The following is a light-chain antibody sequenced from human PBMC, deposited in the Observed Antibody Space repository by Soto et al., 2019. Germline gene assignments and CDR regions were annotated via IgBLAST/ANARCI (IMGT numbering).Light chain of an antibody. V-gene: IGLV1-47*01. CDR1: SSNIGTNY. J-gene: IGLJ3*02. CDR3: ISYIPSTTTHWV. Sequence: QSVLTQPPSASATPGQRVTISCSGSSSNIGTNYVYWYQHLPGTAPKLLIYRNDQRPSGVPDRFSGSMSGTAASLAISGLQAEDEADYYCISYIPSTTTHWVFGGGTKLTVL. CDR2: RND.